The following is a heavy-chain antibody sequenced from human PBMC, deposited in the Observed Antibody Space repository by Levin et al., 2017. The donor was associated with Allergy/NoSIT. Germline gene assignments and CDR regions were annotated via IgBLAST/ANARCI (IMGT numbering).Heavy chain of an antibody. Sequence: GGSLRLSCAASGFTVSSNYMSWVRQAPGKGLEGVSVIYSGGSTYYADSVKGRFTISRDNSKNTLYLQMNSLRAEDTAVYYCARDRPGYSYGWYFDLWGRGTLVTVSS. CDR2: IYSGGST. CDR1: GFTVSSNY. J-gene: IGHJ2*01. D-gene: IGHD5-18*01. CDR3: ARDRPGYSYGWYFDL. V-gene: IGHV3-66*02.